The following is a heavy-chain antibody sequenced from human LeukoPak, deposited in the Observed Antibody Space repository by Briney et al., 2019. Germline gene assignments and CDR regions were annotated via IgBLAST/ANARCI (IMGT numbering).Heavy chain of an antibody. V-gene: IGHV4-4*07. CDR1: GGSISSYY. CDR2: IYTSGST. J-gene: IGHJ1*01. CDR3: ARGYSSWDTEYFQH. D-gene: IGHD6-19*01. Sequence: SETLSLTCTVSGGSISSYYWSWIRQPAGKGLEWIGRIYTSGSTNYNPSLKSRVTMSVDTSKNQFSLKLSSVTAADTAVYYCARGYSSWDTEYFQHWGQGTLVTVSS.